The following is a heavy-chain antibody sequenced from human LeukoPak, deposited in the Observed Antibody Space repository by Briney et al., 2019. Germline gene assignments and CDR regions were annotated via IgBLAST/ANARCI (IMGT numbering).Heavy chain of an antibody. D-gene: IGHD2-2*02. Sequence: TGGSLRLSCAASGFTFSSYAMSWVRQAPGKGLEWVSAISGSVGSTYYADSVKGRFTIYRDNSKNTLYLQMNSLRAEDTAVYYCAKDRGGYCSSTSCYTGIGWFDPWGQGTLVTVSS. V-gene: IGHV3-23*01. CDR3: AKDRGGYCSSTSCYTGIGWFDP. CDR2: ISGSVGST. CDR1: GFTFSSYA. J-gene: IGHJ5*02.